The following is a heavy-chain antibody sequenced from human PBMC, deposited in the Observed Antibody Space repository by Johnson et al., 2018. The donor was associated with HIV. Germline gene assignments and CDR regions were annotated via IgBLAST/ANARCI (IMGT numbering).Heavy chain of an antibody. J-gene: IGHJ3*02. CDR1: GFTFNNYD. Sequence: QVQLVESGGGVVQPGRSLRLSCTGSGFTFNNYDMDWVRQAPGRGLEWVVSISYDGSKKYYGDSVKGRFTISRDNSKNTLYLQMDSLRIEDTAFYYCAKAYCPGCDGFEIWGQGTMVTVSS. CDR2: ISYDGSKK. V-gene: IGHV3-30*18. CDR3: AKAYCPGCDGFEI. D-gene: IGHD2-21*01.